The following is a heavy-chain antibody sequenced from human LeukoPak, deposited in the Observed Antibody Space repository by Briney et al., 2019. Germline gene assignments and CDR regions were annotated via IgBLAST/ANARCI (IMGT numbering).Heavy chain of an antibody. D-gene: IGHD7-27*01. J-gene: IGHJ4*02. CDR1: GFTFSSYS. Sequence: GGSLRLSCAASGFTFSSYSMNWVRQAPGKGLVWVSRINSDGSSTSYADSVKGRFTISRDNAKNTLYLQMNSLRAEDTAVYYCARALGTYYFDYWGQGTLVTVSS. V-gene: IGHV3-74*01. CDR2: INSDGSST. CDR3: ARALGTYYFDY.